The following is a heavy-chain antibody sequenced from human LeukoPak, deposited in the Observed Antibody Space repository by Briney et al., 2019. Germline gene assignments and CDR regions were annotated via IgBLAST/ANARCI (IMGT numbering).Heavy chain of an antibody. CDR2: IYYSGST. V-gene: IGHV4-39*01. CDR1: GGSISSSGYY. D-gene: IGHD1-26*01. Sequence: SETLSLTCTVSGGSISSSGYYWGWIRQPPGKGLEWIAIIYYSGSTYYNPSLKSRVTISVDTSKDQLSLKLSSLTAADTAVYYCARHEYSGSYYGLSWFDPWGQGTLVTVSS. CDR3: ARHEYSGSYYGLSWFDP. J-gene: IGHJ5*02.